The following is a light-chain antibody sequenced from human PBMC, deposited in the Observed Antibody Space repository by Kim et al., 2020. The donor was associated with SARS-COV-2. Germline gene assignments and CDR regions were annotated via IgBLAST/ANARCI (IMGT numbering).Light chain of an antibody. CDR3: QAWDSSTAV. CDR1: KLGDKY. CDR2: QDN. V-gene: IGLV3-1*01. J-gene: IGLJ2*01. Sequence: SYELTQPPSVSVSPGQTASITCSGDKLGDKYACWYQQKPGQSPVLVIYQDNKRPSGIPERFSGSNSGNTATLTISGTQAMDEADYYCQAWDSSTAVFRGGTQLTVL.